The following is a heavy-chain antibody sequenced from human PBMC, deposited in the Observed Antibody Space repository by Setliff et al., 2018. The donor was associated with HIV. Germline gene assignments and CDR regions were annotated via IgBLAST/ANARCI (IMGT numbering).Heavy chain of an antibody. CDR2: INPKSGGT. V-gene: IGHV1-2*02. Sequence: ASVKVSCKASGYTFTGYYMHWVRQAPGQGLEWMGWINPKSGGTNYAQKFQGRVTMTRDTSISTAYMEPSRLRSDDTAVYYCARDQGVWDYGGGSLLREYFHQWGQGTLVTVSS. D-gene: IGHD4-17*01. CDR3: ARDQGVWDYGGGSLLREYFHQ. J-gene: IGHJ1*01. CDR1: GYTFTGYY.